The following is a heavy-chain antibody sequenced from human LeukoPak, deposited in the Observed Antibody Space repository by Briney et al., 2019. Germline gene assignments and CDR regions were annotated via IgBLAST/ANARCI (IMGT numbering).Heavy chain of an antibody. J-gene: IGHJ6*02. CDR1: GYTFTSYG. D-gene: IGHD1-7*01. CDR3: ARDTPQLELAYYYYGMDV. CDR2: ISAYNGNT. Sequence: ASVKVSCKASGYTFTSYGISWVRQAPGQGLEWMGWISAYNGNTNYAQKLQGRVTMTTDTSTSTAYMELRSLRSDDTAVYYCARDTPQLELAYYYYGMDVWGQGTTVTVFS. V-gene: IGHV1-18*01.